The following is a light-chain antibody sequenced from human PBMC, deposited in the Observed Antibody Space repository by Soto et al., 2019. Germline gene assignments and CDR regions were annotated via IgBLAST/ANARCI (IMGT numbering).Light chain of an antibody. CDR3: HQFNSYPIT. CDR2: DAS. J-gene: IGKJ5*01. Sequence: AIQLTQSPSSLSASVGDRVTIACRASQVISSALAWHQQKPGKAPKLLIYDASSLKTGVPSRFSGSGSGTDFTLTISSLQPEDFATYYCHQFNSYPITFGQGTRLEIK. CDR1: QVISSA. V-gene: IGKV1-13*02.